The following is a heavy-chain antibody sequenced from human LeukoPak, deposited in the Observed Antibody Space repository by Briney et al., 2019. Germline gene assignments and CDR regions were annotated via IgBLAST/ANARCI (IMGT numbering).Heavy chain of an antibody. CDR1: GGTFSSYA. Sequence: SVKVSCKASGGTFSSYAISWVRQAPGQGLEWMGRIIPILGIANYAQKFQGRVTITADKSTSTAYMELSSLRSEDTAVYYCSREIYGRFDYWGQGTLVTVSS. J-gene: IGHJ4*02. D-gene: IGHD4-17*01. CDR2: IIPILGIA. CDR3: SREIYGRFDY. V-gene: IGHV1-69*04.